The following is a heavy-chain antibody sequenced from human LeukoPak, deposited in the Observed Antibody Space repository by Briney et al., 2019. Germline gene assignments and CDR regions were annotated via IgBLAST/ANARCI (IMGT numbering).Heavy chain of an antibody. D-gene: IGHD2-2*01. J-gene: IGHJ3*02. V-gene: IGHV3-7*01. CDR1: GFTFSSYW. CDR3: ARAGQLLWVRAFDI. Sequence: GGSLRLSCAASGFTFSSYWMSWVRHAPGKGLEGVANIKQDGSEKYYVDSVKGRFTISRDNAKNSLYLQMNSLRAEDTAVYYCARAGQLLWVRAFDIWGQGTMVTVSS. CDR2: IKQDGSEK.